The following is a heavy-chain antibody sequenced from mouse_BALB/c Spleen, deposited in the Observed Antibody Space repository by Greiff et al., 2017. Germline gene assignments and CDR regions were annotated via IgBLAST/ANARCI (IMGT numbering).Heavy chain of an antibody. V-gene: IGHV5-9-4*01. CDR2: ISSGGSYT. D-gene: IGHD2-3*01. J-gene: IGHJ2*01. CDR3: ARVDGYYGFDY. CDR1: GFTFSSYA. Sequence: EVKLVESGGGLVKPGGSLKLSCAASGFTFSSYAMSWVRQSPEKRLEWVAEISSGGSYTYYPDTVTGRFTISRDNAKNTLYLEMSSLRSEDTAMYYCARVDGYYGFDYWGQGTTLTVSS.